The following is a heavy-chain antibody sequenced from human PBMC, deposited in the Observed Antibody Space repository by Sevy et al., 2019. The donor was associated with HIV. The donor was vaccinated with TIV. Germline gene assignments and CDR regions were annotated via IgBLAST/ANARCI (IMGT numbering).Heavy chain of an antibody. Sequence: GGSLRLSCASSGFTFSEYGMHWVRQAPGKGLEWVAVISHDGRNNKYNADSVKGRFTISRDNSKNTLYLQMNSQRAEDTAIYYCARDRGEILSSAFNYWGQGTLVTVSS. CDR2: ISHDGRNNK. V-gene: IGHV3-30*04. CDR3: ARDRGEILSSAFNY. CDR1: GFTFSEYG. J-gene: IGHJ4*02. D-gene: IGHD3-10*01.